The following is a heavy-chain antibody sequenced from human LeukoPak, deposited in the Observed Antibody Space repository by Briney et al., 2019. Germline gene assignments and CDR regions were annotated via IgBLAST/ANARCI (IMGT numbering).Heavy chain of an antibody. CDR1: GGSISSYY. D-gene: IGHD5-24*01. V-gene: IGHV4-59*01. CDR3: ARAVEMATSLDYYYYYMDV. J-gene: IGHJ6*03. CDR2: IYYSGST. Sequence: NSSETLSLTCTVSGGSISSYYWSWIRQPPGKGLEWIGYIYYSGSTNYNPSLKSRVTISVDTSKDQFSLKLSSVTAADTAVYYCARAVEMATSLDYYYYYMDVWGKGTPVTVSS.